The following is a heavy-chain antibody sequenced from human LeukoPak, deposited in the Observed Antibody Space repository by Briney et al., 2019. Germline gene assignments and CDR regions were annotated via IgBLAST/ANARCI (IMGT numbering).Heavy chain of an antibody. J-gene: IGHJ4*02. CDR1: GFTFDDYA. CDR2: ISWNSGSI. V-gene: IGHV3-9*01. Sequence: GRSLRLSCAASGFTFDDYAMHWVRQAPGKGLEWVSGISWNSGSIGYADSVKGRFTISRDNSKNTLYLQMNSLRAEDTAVYYCATSTVVTTLMVYYFDYWGQGTLVTVSS. D-gene: IGHD4-23*01. CDR3: ATSTVVTTLMVYYFDY.